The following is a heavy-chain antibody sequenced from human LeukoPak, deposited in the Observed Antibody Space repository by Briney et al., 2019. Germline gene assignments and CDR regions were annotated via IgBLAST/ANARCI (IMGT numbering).Heavy chain of an antibody. CDR1: GFTVSSNY. J-gene: IGHJ4*02. V-gene: IGHV3-53*01. D-gene: IGHD6-13*01. CDR3: AREGTAAAGTYYFDY. CDR2: IYSGGST. Sequence: GGSLRLSCAASGFTVSSNYMSWVRRAPGKGLEWVSVIYSGGSTYYADSVKGRFTIPRDNSKNTLYLQMNSLRAEDTAVYYCAREGTAAAGTYYFDYWGQGTLVTVSS.